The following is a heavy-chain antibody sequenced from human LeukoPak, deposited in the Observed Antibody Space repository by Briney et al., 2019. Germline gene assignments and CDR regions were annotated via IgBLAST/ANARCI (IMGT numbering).Heavy chain of an antibody. D-gene: IGHD5-12*01. CDR3: ARLPLTARLHFEY. Sequence: PGGSLRLSCAASGFIFNSYGMSWVRQAPGKGLEWVANIKEDGSEKYYVNFVKGRFTISRDNAKNSLYLQMNSLRVEDTAVYYCARLPLTARLHFEYWGQRTLVTVSS. CDR2: IKEDGSEK. J-gene: IGHJ4*02. V-gene: IGHV3-7*05. CDR1: GFIFNSYG.